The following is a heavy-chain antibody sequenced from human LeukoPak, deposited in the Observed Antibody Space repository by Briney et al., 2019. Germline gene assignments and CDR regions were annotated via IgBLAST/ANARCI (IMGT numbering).Heavy chain of an antibody. CDR3: AKSPRDGYNFAY. CDR2: IGGSGGST. J-gene: IGHJ4*02. D-gene: IGHD5-24*01. V-gene: IGHV3-23*01. Sequence: TGGSLRLSCAASGFTFSSYAMSWVRQAPGKGLEWVSAIGGSGGSTYYADSVKGRFTISRDNSKNTLYLQMNSLRAEDTAVYYCAKSPRDGYNFAYWGQGTLVTVSS. CDR1: GFTFSSYA.